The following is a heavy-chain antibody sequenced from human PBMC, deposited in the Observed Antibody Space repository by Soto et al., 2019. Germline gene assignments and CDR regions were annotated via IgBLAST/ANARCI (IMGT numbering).Heavy chain of an antibody. V-gene: IGHV1-2*02. CDR2: INPNSGGT. CDR1: GYTFTGYY. D-gene: IGHD6-13*01. Sequence: SVKVSFTASGYTFTGYYMHWVRQAPGQGLEWMGWINPNSGGTNYAQKFQGRVTMTRDTSISTAYMELSRLRSDDTAVYYCARSGPFSSSWYRANWLDPWGQGTLVTVSS. CDR3: ARSGPFSSSWYRANWLDP. J-gene: IGHJ5*02.